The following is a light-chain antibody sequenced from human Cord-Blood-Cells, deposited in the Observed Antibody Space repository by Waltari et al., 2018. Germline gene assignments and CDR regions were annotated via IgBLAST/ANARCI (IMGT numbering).Light chain of an antibody. CDR1: SSDVGSYKL. V-gene: IGLV2-23*03. J-gene: IGLJ3*02. CDR2: EGS. Sequence: QSALTQPASVSGSPGQSITISCTGTSSDVGSYKLVLLYQKHPGKAPKLMIYEGSKRPSGVSTRFSGSKSGNTASLTISGLQAEDEADYYCCSYAGSSTFRVFGGGTKLTVL. CDR3: CSYAGSSTFRV.